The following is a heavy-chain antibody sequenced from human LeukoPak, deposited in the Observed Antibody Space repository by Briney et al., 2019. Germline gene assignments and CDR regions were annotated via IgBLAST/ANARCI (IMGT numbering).Heavy chain of an antibody. J-gene: IGHJ6*02. Sequence: ASVKVSCKASGYTFTGYYMHWVRQAPGQGLEWMGWINPNSGGTNYAQKFQGRVTMTRDTSISTAYMELSRLRSDDTAVYYCARAHAAPGATYYYGMDVWGQGTTVTVSS. CDR3: ARAHAAPGATYYYGMDV. CDR2: INPNSGGT. V-gene: IGHV1-2*02. D-gene: IGHD1-1*01. CDR1: GYTFTGYY.